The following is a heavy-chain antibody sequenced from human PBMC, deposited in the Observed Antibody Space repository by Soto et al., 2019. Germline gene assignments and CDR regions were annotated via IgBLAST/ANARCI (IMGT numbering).Heavy chain of an antibody. CDR3: AKGYYYDSSGYLPGEYYYYGMDV. Sequence: GGSLRLSCAASGFTFSSYAMSWVRQAPGKGLEWVSAISGSGGSTYYADSVKGRFTISRDNSKNTLYLQMNSLRAEDTAVYYCAKGYYYDSSGYLPGEYYYYGMDVWGQGTTVTVSS. D-gene: IGHD3-22*01. V-gene: IGHV3-23*01. CDR2: ISGSGGST. J-gene: IGHJ6*02. CDR1: GFTFSSYA.